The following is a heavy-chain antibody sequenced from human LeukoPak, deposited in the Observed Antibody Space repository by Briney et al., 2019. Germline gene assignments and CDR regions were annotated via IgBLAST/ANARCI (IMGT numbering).Heavy chain of an antibody. D-gene: IGHD1-26*01. Sequence: SETLSLTCNVSAAPISTFSWSWIRQPPGKGLEWIGNIYTSGTTNYNPSLKSRATMSVDTSEGQFSLSLTSVTAADTAVYYCARLVLGHRWESRGFDTWGQGTLVTVSS. J-gene: IGHJ5*02. V-gene: IGHV4-4*09. CDR3: ARLVLGHRWESRGFDT. CDR1: AAPISTFS. CDR2: IYTSGTT.